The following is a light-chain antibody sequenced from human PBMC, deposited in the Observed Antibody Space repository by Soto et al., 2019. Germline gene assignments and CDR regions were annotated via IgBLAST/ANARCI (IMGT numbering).Light chain of an antibody. J-gene: IGKJ1*01. V-gene: IGKV2-30*01. CDR1: QSLVDNDGNTY. CDR2: KVS. Sequence: DGGMTQSQRSQTVTLGQPASITCRSSQSLVDNDGNTYLNWFQQRPGQSPRRLIYKVSNRDSGVPDRFSGSGSGTDFTLKISRVEAEDVGVYYCMQSTHWPPTFGQGTKVDIK. CDR3: MQSTHWPPT.